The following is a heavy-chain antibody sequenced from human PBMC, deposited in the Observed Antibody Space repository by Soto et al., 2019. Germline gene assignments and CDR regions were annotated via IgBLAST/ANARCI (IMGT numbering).Heavy chain of an antibody. D-gene: IGHD5-12*01. J-gene: IGHJ6*02. CDR2: ISTYNGDT. V-gene: IGHV1-18*01. CDR1: GYTFTRSG. Sequence: ASVKVSCKASGYTFTRSGISWVRQAPGQGLEWMGWISTYNGDTNYAQTFQGRVTMTTDTSTSTVHMEVRSLRSDDTAIYYCAREGVAPYYYYGMDVWGHGTPVTVSS. CDR3: AREGVAPYYYYGMDV.